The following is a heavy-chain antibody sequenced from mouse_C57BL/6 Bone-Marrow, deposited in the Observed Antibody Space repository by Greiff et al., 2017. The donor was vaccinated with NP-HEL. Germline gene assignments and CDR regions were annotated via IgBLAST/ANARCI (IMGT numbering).Heavy chain of an antibody. CDR1: GYTFTSYW. V-gene: IGHV1-50*01. CDR2: IDPSDSYT. CDR3: ARLILRSYFDY. J-gene: IGHJ2*01. D-gene: IGHD1-1*01. Sequence: VQLQQPGAELVKPGASVKLSCKASGYTFTSYWMQWVKQRPGQGLEWIGEIDPSDSYTNYNQKFKGKATLTVDKSSSTAYMQRSSLTSEDSAVYYCARLILRSYFDYWGQGTTLTVSS.